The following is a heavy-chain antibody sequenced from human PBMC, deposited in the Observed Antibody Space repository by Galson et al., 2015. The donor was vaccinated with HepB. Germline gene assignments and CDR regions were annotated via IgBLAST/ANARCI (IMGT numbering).Heavy chain of an antibody. CDR2: IWYDGSNK. V-gene: IGHV3-33*01. CDR3: ARWAKGYCSSTSCYWGANWFDP. Sequence: SLRLSCAASGFTFSSYGMHWVRQAPGKGLEWVAVIWYDGSNKYYADSVKGRFTISRDNSKNTLYLQMNSLRAEDTAVYYCARWAKGYCSSTSCYWGANWFDPWGQGTLVTVSS. J-gene: IGHJ5*02. CDR1: GFTFSSYG. D-gene: IGHD2-2*01.